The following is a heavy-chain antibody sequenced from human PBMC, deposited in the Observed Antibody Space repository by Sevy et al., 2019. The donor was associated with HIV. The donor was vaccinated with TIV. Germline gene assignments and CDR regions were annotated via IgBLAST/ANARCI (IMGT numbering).Heavy chain of an antibody. D-gene: IGHD2-21*01. CDR1: GFSYSSYG. CDR3: VKEGGGEGGDH. V-gene: IGHV3-30*02. CDR2: LQYDGSNK. Sequence: GGSLRLSCAASGFSYSSYGMHWVRQAPGKGLEGVAYLQYDGSNKDYADSVKGRLTISRDNSKNALDLQMNSLRVEDTAVYYCVKEGGGEGGDHWGQGTLVTVSS. J-gene: IGHJ4*02.